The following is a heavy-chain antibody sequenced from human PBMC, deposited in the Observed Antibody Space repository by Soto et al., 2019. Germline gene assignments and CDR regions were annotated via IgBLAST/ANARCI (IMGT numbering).Heavy chain of an antibody. V-gene: IGHV3-48*02. CDR2: ISSSSSTI. Sequence: GGSLRLSCAASGFTFSSYSMNWVRQAPGKGLEWVSYISSSSSTIYYADSVKGRFTISRDNAKNSLYLQMNSLRDEDTAVYYCARDGKTYYYDSSGYYYPPAFDYWGQGTLVTVSS. CDR3: ARDGKTYYYDSSGYYYPPAFDY. CDR1: GFTFSSYS. D-gene: IGHD3-22*01. J-gene: IGHJ4*02.